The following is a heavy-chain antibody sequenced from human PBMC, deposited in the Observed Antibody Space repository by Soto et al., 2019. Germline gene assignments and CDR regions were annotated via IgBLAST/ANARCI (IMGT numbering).Heavy chain of an antibody. J-gene: IGHJ4*02. V-gene: IGHV3-53*01. D-gene: IGHD5-12*01. CDR3: ARGKTKSDGYNYIFDY. CDR2: IYSGGST. CDR1: GFTVSSNY. Sequence: GGSLRLSCAASGFTVSSNYMSWVRQAPGKGLGWVSVIYSGGSTYYADSVKGRFTISRDNSKNTLYLQMNSLRAEDTAVYYCARGKTKSDGYNYIFDYWGQGTLVTVSS.